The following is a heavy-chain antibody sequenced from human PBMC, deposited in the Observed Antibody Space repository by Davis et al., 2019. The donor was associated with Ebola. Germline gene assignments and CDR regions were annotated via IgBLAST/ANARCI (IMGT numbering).Heavy chain of an antibody. V-gene: IGHV4-34*01. CDR1: GVSFSGYY. J-gene: IGHJ4*02. CDR3: ARSGGGRGPDYGEF. D-gene: IGHD1-14*01. CDR2: IHHSGIT. Sequence: MPGGSLRLSCGVSGVSFSGYYWSWIRQSPGRGLEWIGEIHHSGITNYAPSLKNRVTISADTSKSQFSLKLNSVTAADTAVYYCARSGGGRGPDYGEFWGQGTLVTVSS.